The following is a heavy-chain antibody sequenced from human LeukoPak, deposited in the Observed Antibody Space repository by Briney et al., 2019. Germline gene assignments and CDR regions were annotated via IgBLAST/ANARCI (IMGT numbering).Heavy chain of an antibody. V-gene: IGHV3-15*01. D-gene: IGHD5-24*01. J-gene: IGHJ4*02. Sequence: GGSLRLSCVASGFTFSNAWMTWVRQGPGTGLEWVGRIKSKVNGGTADHAAPVKGRFTISRDDSQNMLYLQMNSLRAEDTAVYYCAREMATIGGLDYWGQGTLVTVSS. CDR1: GFTFSNAW. CDR2: IKSKVNGGTA. CDR3: AREMATIGGLDY.